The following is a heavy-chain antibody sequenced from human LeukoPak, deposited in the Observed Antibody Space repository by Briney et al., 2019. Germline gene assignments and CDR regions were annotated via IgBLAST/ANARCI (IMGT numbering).Heavy chain of an antibody. V-gene: IGHV3-23*01. Sequence: GGSLRLSCAASGITFSDTWMSWVRRAPGKGLEWVSAISGSGNAYYADSVKGRFTVDTDNSKNTLYLQMDSLTVEDTAIYYCAKEKAVVGVPAFDNWGQGTLVTVSS. CDR2: ISGSGNA. CDR1: GITFSDTW. J-gene: IGHJ4*02. D-gene: IGHD6-19*01. CDR3: AKEKAVVGVPAFDN.